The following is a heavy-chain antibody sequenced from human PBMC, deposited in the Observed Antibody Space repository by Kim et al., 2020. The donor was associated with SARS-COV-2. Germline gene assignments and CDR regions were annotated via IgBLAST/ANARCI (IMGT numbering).Heavy chain of an antibody. CDR1: GFTFSSYA. Sequence: GGSLRLSCEASGFTFSSYAMSWVRQAPGKGLEWVSAISGSGGSTYYVDSVKGRFTISRDNSKNTLYLQMNSLRAEDTAVYYCAKGSSSWPRHYWGQGTLVTVSS. CDR2: ISGSGGST. V-gene: IGHV3-23*01. D-gene: IGHD6-13*01. J-gene: IGHJ4*02. CDR3: AKGSSSWPRHY.